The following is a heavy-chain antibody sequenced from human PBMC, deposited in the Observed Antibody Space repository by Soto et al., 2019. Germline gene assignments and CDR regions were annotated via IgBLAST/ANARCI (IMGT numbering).Heavy chain of an antibody. CDR2: INPNSGDT. CDR3: ARQLAYCGGDCFTEPVDY. CDR1: GYTFTSYY. D-gene: IGHD2-21*02. J-gene: IGHJ4*02. V-gene: IGHV1-2*02. Sequence: QAQLVQSGAEVKKPGASVKVSCEASGYTFTSYYMRWVRHAPGQGLEWMGWINPNSGDTKYAQKFRGRVTMTSDTSITTAYMEVKMLTSDDTAVYYCARQLAYCGGDCFTEPVDYWGQGTLVTVSS.